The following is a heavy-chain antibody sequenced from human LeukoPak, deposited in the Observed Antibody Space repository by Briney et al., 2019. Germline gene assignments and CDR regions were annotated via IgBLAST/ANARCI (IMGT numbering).Heavy chain of an antibody. V-gene: IGHV1-46*01. J-gene: IGHJ4*02. D-gene: IGHD2-2*01. CDR1: GYTFTSYY. Sequence: ASVKVSCKASGYTFTSYYMHWVRQAPGQGLEWMGIINPSGGSTSYAQKFQGRVTMTRDMSTSTVYMELSRLRSDDTAVYYCARDGYQPRPYDYWGQGTLVTVSS. CDR3: ARDGYQPRPYDY. CDR2: INPSGGST.